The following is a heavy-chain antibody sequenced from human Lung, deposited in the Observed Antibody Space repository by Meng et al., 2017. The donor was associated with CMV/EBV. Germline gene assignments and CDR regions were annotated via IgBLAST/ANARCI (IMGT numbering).Heavy chain of an antibody. D-gene: IGHD3-3*01. V-gene: IGHV5-51*01. CDR3: ARQQSDPLRCLECLPQTDYYYYYGMDV. CDR2: IYPGDSDT. J-gene: IGHJ6*02. Sequence: GGSXRLXCKGSGYSFTSYWIGWVRQMPGKGLEWMGIIYPGDSDTRYSPSFQSQVTISADKSISTAYLQWSSLKASDTAMYYCARQQSDPLRCLECLPQTDYYYYYGMDVWXQGTXVNVSS. CDR1: GYSFTSYW.